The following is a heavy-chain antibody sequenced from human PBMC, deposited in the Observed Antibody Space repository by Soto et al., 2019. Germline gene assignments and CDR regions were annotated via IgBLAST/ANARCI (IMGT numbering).Heavy chain of an antibody. Sequence: SETLSLTCAVSGGSISGFYWGWIRQPPGKGLEWIGYIYYSGTTHYNPSLKSRVTISVDRSKNQFSLKLTSVTAADTAVYYCVSRSGDRSGSDDAFDIWGQGTMVTVSS. CDR1: GGSISGFY. CDR2: IYYSGTT. V-gene: IGHV4-59*01. D-gene: IGHD2-21*01. J-gene: IGHJ3*02. CDR3: VSRSGDRSGSDDAFDI.